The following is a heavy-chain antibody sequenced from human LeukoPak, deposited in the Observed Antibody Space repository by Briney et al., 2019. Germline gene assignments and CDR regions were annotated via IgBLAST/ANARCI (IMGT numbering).Heavy chain of an antibody. CDR2: IWYDGSNK. D-gene: IGHD6-19*01. CDR3: ARDQRLAVAGQLDY. CDR1: GFTFSSYG. J-gene: IGHJ4*02. V-gene: IGHV3-33*01. Sequence: GSLRLSCAASGFTFSSYGMHWVRQAPGKGLEWVAVIWYDGSNKYYADSVKGRFTISRDNSKNTLYLQMNSLRAEDTAVYYCARDQRLAVAGQLDYWGQGTLVTVSS.